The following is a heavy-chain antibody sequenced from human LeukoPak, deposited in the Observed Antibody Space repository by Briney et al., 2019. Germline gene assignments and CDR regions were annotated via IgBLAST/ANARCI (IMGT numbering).Heavy chain of an antibody. D-gene: IGHD3-9*01. CDR1: GFTFSSYA. V-gene: IGHV3-23*01. J-gene: IGHJ6*04. CDR3: AKDQWVYDILTGMDV. Sequence: GGSLRLSCAASGFTFSSYAMSWVRQAPGKGLEWASAISGSGGSTYYADSVKGRFTISRDNSKNTLYLQMNSLRAEDTAVYYCAKDQWVYDILTGMDVWGKGTTVTVAS. CDR2: ISGSGGST.